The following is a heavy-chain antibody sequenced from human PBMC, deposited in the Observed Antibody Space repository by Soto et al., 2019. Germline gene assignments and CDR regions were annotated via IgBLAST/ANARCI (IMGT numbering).Heavy chain of an antibody. V-gene: IGHV3-9*01. Sequence: EVQLVESGGGLVQPGRSLRLSCAASGFTFDDYAMHWVRQAPGNGLEWVSGISWNSGSIGYADSVKGRFTISRDNANNSLYLQMNRLRAEDTALYYCAKDFSFYVDYSDHMDVWGKGTTVTVSS. J-gene: IGHJ6*03. CDR1: GFTFDDYA. D-gene: IGHD4-17*01. CDR2: ISWNSGSI. CDR3: AKDFSFYVDYSDHMDV.